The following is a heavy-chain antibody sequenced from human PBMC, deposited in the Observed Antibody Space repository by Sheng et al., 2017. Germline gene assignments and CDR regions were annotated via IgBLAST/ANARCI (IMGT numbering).Heavy chain of an antibody. CDR1: GGSLSNYI. CDR3: ARDLGYIYGYHYYDP. V-gene: IGHV1-69*13. J-gene: IGHJ5*02. Sequence: QVHLVQSGAEVKKPGSSVKVSCKGSGGSLSNYIISWMRQAPGQGFEWMGGIMPMLGAPNYAQKFQGRVTMTADESTNTVYMELSSLRYDDTGIYYCARDLGYIYGYHYYDPWGQGTLVTFTS. CDR2: IMPMLGAP. D-gene: IGHD5-18*01.